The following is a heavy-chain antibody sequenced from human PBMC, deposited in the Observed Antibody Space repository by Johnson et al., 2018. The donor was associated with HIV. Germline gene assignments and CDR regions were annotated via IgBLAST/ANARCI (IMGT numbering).Heavy chain of an antibody. Sequence: VQLVESGGGVVQPGRSLRLSCAASGFTFSSYAMHWVRQAPGKGLEWVSLIYSGGNADYADSVKGRFTITRDNSKNTLYLQMNSLRVEDTAVYYCASTQLPIGFDIWGQGTMVTVSS. V-gene: IGHV3-30*14. CDR2: IYSGGNA. J-gene: IGHJ3*02. CDR3: ASTQLPIGFDI. CDR1: GFTFSSYA. D-gene: IGHD2-2*01.